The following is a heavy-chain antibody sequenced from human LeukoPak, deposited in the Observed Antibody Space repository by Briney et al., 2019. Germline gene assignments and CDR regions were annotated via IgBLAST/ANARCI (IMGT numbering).Heavy chain of an antibody. CDR3: ARIVGIASRGYFDY. J-gene: IGHJ4*02. Sequence: GASVKVSCKASGGTFSSYAISWVRPAPGQGLEWMGGIIPIFGTANYAQKFQGRVTITADESTSTAYMELSSLRPEDTAVYYCARIVGIASRGYFDYWGQGTLVPVSS. CDR2: IIPIFGTA. CDR1: GGTFSSYA. D-gene: IGHD3-10*01. V-gene: IGHV1-69*01.